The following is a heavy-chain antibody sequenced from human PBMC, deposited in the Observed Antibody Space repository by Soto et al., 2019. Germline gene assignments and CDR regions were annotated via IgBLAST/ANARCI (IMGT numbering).Heavy chain of an antibody. CDR2: IYGDDEK. D-gene: IGHD2-21*02. CDR3: VHLRTGDCSFAFDS. CDR1: GFSLRNTEMA. J-gene: IGHJ4*02. Sequence: SGPTLVNPTQTLTLTCSFSGFSLRNTEMAVGWIRQPPGKALEWLTLIYGDDEKRYDPSLKSRITITKDTPKNQVVLTMTNMDTVDTGTYYCVHLRTGDCSFAFDSWGQGTLVTAPQ. V-gene: IGHV2-5*05.